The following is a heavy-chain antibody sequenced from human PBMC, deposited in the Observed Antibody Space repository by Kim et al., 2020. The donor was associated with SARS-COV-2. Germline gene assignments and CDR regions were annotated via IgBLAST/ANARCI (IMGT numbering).Heavy chain of an antibody. CDR1: GFTFSNAW. Sequence: GGSLRLSCAASGFTFSNAWMSWVRQAPGKGLEWVGRIKSKTDGGTTDYAAPVKGRFTISRDDSKNTLYLQMNSLKTEDTAVYYCTTILGSYRYSSSWYPQTETYYYYYGMDVWGQGTTVTVSS. CDR3: TTILGSYRYSSSWYPQTETYYYYYGMDV. J-gene: IGHJ6*02. CDR2: IKSKTDGGTT. D-gene: IGHD6-13*01. V-gene: IGHV3-15*01.